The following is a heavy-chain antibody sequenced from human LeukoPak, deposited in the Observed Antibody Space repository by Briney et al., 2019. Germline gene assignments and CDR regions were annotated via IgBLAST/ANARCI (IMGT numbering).Heavy chain of an antibody. Sequence: SETLSLTCTVSGGSIRSYYWSWIRQPPGKGLEWIGYSYYSGNTNYNPSLTSRVTMSVDTSKNQFSLNLTSVTAADTAVYYCARGRYFDWLFDYWGQGTLATVSS. J-gene: IGHJ4*02. CDR1: GGSIRSYY. D-gene: IGHD3-9*01. CDR3: ARGRYFDWLFDY. CDR2: SYYSGNT. V-gene: IGHV4-59*01.